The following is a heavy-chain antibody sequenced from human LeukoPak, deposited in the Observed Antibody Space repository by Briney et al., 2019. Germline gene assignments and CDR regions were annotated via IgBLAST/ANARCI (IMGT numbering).Heavy chain of an antibody. V-gene: IGHV5-51*01. D-gene: IGHD3-10*01. Sequence: GESLKISCKGSGYTFSIYWIVWVRQMPGKGLELMGIIYPGDSDTRYSPPFQGQVTISADKSISTAFLQWSTLKASDTAMYYCARLRWPRGGRSSFDYWGQGALVTVSS. CDR3: ARLRWPRGGRSSFDY. CDR2: IYPGDSDT. CDR1: GYTFSIYW. J-gene: IGHJ4*02.